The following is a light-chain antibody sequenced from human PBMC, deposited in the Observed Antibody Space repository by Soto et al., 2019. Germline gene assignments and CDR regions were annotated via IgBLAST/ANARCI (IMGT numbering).Light chain of an antibody. CDR3: SSYTSSSTLV. J-gene: IGLJ1*01. Sequence: QSALTQPASVSGSPGQSITISCTGTSSDVGGYNYVSWYQQHPDKAPKLMIFEVSYRPSGVSNRFSGSKSGNTASLTISGLQAGDEADYYCSSYTSSSTLVFGTGTKLTVL. CDR1: SSDVGGYNY. CDR2: EVS. V-gene: IGLV2-14*01.